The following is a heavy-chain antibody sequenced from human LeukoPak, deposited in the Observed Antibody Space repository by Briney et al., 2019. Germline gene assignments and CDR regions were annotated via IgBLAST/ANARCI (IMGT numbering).Heavy chain of an antibody. CDR1: GLTFSIHD. D-gene: IGHD3-10*01. V-gene: IGHV3-23*01. CDR3: AGVHYWAE. J-gene: IGHJ4*02. CDR2: ISPEGGSS. Sequence: PGGSLRLSCTASGLTFSIHDMTWVGQAPGQGLEWVSEISPEGGSSHYLDSVRGRFTISRDNSKNTVIMQMDSLRAEDTAVYYCAGVHYWAEWGQGTLVTVSS.